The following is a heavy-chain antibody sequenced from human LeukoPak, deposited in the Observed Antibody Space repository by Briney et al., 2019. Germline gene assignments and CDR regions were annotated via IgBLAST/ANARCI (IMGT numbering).Heavy chain of an antibody. Sequence: SVKVSCEASGGTFSSYAISWVRQAPGQGLEWMGGIIPIFGTANYAQKFQGRVTITADKSTSTAYMELSSLRSEDTAVYYCARGGYSYGSGGAYYYYMDVWGKGTTVTI. CDR1: GGTFSSYA. J-gene: IGHJ6*03. V-gene: IGHV1-69*06. CDR3: ARGGYSYGSGGAYYYYMDV. CDR2: IIPIFGTA. D-gene: IGHD5-18*01.